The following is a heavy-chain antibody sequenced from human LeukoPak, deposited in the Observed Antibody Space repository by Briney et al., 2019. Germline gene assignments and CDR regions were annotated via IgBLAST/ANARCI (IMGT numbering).Heavy chain of an antibody. V-gene: IGHV3-21*05. D-gene: IGHD3-22*01. CDR3: ARSITMIVDWFDP. CDR1: GFTFSSYG. CDR2: ISSSSDYI. J-gene: IGHJ5*02. Sequence: GGSLRLSCAASGFTFSSYGMTWVRQAPGKGLEWVSYISSSSDYIYYADSVKGRFTVSRDNAKNSLYLQMNSLRAEDTAVYYCARSITMIVDWFDPWGQGTLVTVSS.